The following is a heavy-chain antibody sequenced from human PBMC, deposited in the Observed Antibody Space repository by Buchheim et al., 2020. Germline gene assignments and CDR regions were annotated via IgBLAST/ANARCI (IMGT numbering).Heavy chain of an antibody. CDR1: GFTFSNYW. V-gene: IGHV3-74*02. Sequence: EVQLVESGGGLVQPGGSLRLSCEVSGFTFSNYWMSWVRQAPGKGLVWVSRINSDGSSTSYADSVKGRFTISRDNAKNTLYLQMNSLRAEDTAVYYCARGGDYGGLKFDYWGQGTL. D-gene: IGHD4-23*01. J-gene: IGHJ4*02. CDR3: ARGGDYGGLKFDY. CDR2: INSDGSST.